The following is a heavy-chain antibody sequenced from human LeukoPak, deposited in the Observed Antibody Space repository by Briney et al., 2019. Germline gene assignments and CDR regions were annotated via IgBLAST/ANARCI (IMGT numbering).Heavy chain of an antibody. CDR2: INSNSSDT. J-gene: IGHJ4*02. D-gene: IGHD6-13*01. Sequence: ASVKVSCKASGYTFAGYYIHWVRQAPGQGLEWMGWINSNSSDTNYAQTFEGRVTMTRDTSISTVFMELSSLRSDDTAMYYCARVSSSWADYWGQGTLVTVPS. CDR1: GYTFAGYY. V-gene: IGHV1-2*02. CDR3: ARVSSSWADY.